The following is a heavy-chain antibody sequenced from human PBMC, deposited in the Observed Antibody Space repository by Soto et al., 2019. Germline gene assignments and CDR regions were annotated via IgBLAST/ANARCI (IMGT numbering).Heavy chain of an antibody. Sequence: PGGSLRLSCAASGFTFSSYAMSWVRQAPGKGLEWDSAISGSGGSTYYADSVKGRFTISRDNSKNTLYLQMNSLRAEDTAVYYCAKGKEGWIAARRLFAFDPWGQGTLVTVSS. V-gene: IGHV3-23*01. D-gene: IGHD6-6*01. CDR3: AKGKEGWIAARRLFAFDP. J-gene: IGHJ5*02. CDR2: ISGSGGST. CDR1: GFTFSSYA.